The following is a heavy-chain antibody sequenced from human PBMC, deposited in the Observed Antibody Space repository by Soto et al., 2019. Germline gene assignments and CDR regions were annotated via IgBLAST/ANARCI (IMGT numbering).Heavy chain of an antibody. D-gene: IGHD4-17*01. CDR3: GRPGYGELKYFDY. V-gene: IGHV5-51*01. Sequence: PGESLKISCKGSGYSFTNYWIGWVRQMPGKGLEWMGIIYPGDSDTRYSPSFQGQVTISADKSISTVYLQWSSLKASDTAMYCCGRPGYGELKYFDYWGQGTLVTVSS. CDR1: GYSFTNYW. CDR2: IYPGDSDT. J-gene: IGHJ4*02.